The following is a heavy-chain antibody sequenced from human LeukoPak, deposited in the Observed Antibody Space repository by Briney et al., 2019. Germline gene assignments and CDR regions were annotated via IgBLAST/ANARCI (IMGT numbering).Heavy chain of an antibody. CDR2: ISSSGSTI. J-gene: IGHJ4*02. CDR1: GFTFSSYE. V-gene: IGHV3-48*03. D-gene: IGHD6-19*01. CDR3: ARGSLDSSGWFALDY. Sequence: GGSLRLSCSASGFTFSSYEMNWVRQAAGKGMEWVSYISSSGSTIYYADSVKGRFTISRDNAKNSLYLQMNSLRAEDTAVYYCARGSLDSSGWFALDYWGQGTLVTVSS.